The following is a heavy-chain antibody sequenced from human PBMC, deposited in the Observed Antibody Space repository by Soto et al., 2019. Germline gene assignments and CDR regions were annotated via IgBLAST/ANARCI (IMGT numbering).Heavy chain of an antibody. J-gene: IGHJ4*02. V-gene: IGHV3-33*01. CDR2: IWNDGSSR. Sequence: QVQLVESGGGVVQPGRSLRLSCEASGFTFSNYGMHWVRQAPGKGLEWVAVIWNDGSSRYYADSVKGRFTISRDNSKNTLFLQMNNLRAEDTAVYYCARPDIVAASGVALDCWGQGTPVTVSS. CDR1: GFTFSNYG. D-gene: IGHD5-12*01. CDR3: ARPDIVAASGVALDC.